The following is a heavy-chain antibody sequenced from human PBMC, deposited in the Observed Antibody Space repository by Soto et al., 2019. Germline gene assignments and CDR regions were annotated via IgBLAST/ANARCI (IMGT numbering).Heavy chain of an antibody. CDR2: IYYSGST. Sequence: SETLCLTCTASGDSISSSSYWGWVRQPPGKGLEWIGTIYYSGSTFYTPSLKSRVTISIDTSKNQFSLKLSSVTAADTAIYYCVRHPPGLLLSGYFDYWGRGTLVTVSS. D-gene: IGHD2-15*01. CDR1: GDSISSSSY. CDR3: VRHPPGLLLSGYFDY. J-gene: IGHJ4*02. V-gene: IGHV4-39*01.